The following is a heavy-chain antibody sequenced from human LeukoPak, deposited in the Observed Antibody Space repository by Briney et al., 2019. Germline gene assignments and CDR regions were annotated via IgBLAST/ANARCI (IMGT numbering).Heavy chain of an antibody. CDR2: IWYDGSNK. CDR3: AKDFTMIAEGAFDI. Sequence: TGGSLRLSCAASGFTFSSYGMHWVRQAPGKGLEWVAVIWYDGSNKYYADSVKGRFTISRDSSKNTLYLQMNSLRAEDTAVYYCAKDFTMIAEGAFDIWGQGTMVTVSS. J-gene: IGHJ3*02. D-gene: IGHD3-22*01. V-gene: IGHV3-33*06. CDR1: GFTFSSYG.